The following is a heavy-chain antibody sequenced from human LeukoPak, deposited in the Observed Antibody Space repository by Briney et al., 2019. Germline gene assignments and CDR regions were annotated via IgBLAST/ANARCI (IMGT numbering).Heavy chain of an antibody. J-gene: IGHJ4*02. D-gene: IGHD2-2*01. CDR2: IIPIFGTA. Sequence: VKVSCKASGGTFSSYAISWVRQAPGQGLEWMGGIIPIFGTANYAQKFQGRVTITADESTSTAYMELSSLRSEDTAVYYCARFSSAGGCSSTSCYDYWGQGTLVTVSS. CDR1: GGTFSSYA. V-gene: IGHV1-69*01. CDR3: ARFSSAGGCSSTSCYDY.